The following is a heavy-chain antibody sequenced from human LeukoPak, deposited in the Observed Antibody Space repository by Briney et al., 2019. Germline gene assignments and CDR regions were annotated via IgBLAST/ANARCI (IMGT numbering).Heavy chain of an antibody. D-gene: IGHD2-15*01. J-gene: IGHJ4*02. V-gene: IGHV3-7*01. CDR1: GFTFSSYW. CDR2: IKQDGSEK. Sequence: GGSLRLSCAASGFTFSSYWMSWVRQAPGKGMEWVANIKQDGSEKYYVVSVKGRFTISRDNAKNSLYLQMNSLRAEDTAVYYCARDLGYIVVVVAATPVYFDYWGQGTLVTVSS. CDR3: ARDLGYIVVVVAATPVYFDY.